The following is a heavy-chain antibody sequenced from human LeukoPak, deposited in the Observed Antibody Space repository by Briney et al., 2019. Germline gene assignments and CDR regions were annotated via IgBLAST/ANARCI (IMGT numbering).Heavy chain of an antibody. CDR3: ARDFPYCSSTSCRIFDAFDI. Sequence: PSETLSLTCTVSGGSISSSSYYWGWIRQPPGKGLEWIGSIYYSGSTYYNPSLKSRVTISVDTSKNQFSLKLSSVAAADTAVYYCARDFPYCSSTSCRIFDAFDIWGQGTMVTVSS. CDR1: GGSISSSSYY. J-gene: IGHJ3*02. V-gene: IGHV4-39*07. D-gene: IGHD2-2*01. CDR2: IYYSGST.